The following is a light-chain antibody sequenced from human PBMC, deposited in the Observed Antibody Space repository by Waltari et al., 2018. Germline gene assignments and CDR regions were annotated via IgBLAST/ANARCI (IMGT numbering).Light chain of an antibody. Sequence: IQMPQSPSSLSASVGDRVTITCRASKGISNYLAWYQQKPGKVPKLLIYAASTLQSGVPSRFSGSGSGTDFTLTISSLQPEDVATYYCQKYNSAPQTFGQGTKVEIK. CDR3: QKYNSAPQT. CDR2: AAS. J-gene: IGKJ1*01. CDR1: KGISNY. V-gene: IGKV1-27*01.